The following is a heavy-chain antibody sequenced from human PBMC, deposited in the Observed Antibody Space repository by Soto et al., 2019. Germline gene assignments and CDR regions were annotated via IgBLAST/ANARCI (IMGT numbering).Heavy chain of an antibody. Sequence: EMQLVESGGDLVQPGGSLRLSCAASGFSIRTYWMGWVRQFPGKGLEWVANIKYDDSEKPYMDSVEGRFTISRDNAKNTLYLQMSRLRVDDTAIYYGAAWSRSHWFDYWGQGTLVAVS. CDR1: GFSIRTYW. CDR2: IKYDDSEK. J-gene: IGHJ4*02. CDR3: AAWSRSHWFDY. D-gene: IGHD1-1*01. V-gene: IGHV3-7*05.